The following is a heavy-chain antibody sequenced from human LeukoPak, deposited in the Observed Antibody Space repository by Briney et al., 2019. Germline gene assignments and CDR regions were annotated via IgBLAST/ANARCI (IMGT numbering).Heavy chain of an antibody. CDR2: ISGSGGST. Sequence: GGSLRLSCAASGFTFNSYAMSWVRQAPGKGLEWVSAISGSGGSTYYADSVKGRFTISRDNSKNTLCLQMNSLRAEDTAVYYCAKDLVGSGSYWGQGTLVTVSS. CDR3: AKDLVGSGSY. CDR1: GFTFNSYA. V-gene: IGHV3-23*01. J-gene: IGHJ4*02. D-gene: IGHD3-10*01.